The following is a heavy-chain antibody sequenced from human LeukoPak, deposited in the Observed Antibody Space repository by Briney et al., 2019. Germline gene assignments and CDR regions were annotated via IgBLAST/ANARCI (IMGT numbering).Heavy chain of an antibody. D-gene: IGHD5-18*01. J-gene: IGHJ4*02. CDR1: GFTFDDYG. CDR3: AKLLERGYSYGPFDY. Sequence: GGSLRLSCAASGFTFDDYGMSWVRQAPGKGLEWVSAISGSGGSTYYADSVKGRFTISRDNSKNTLYLQMNSLRAEDTAVYYCAKLLERGYSYGPFDYWGQGTLVTVSS. V-gene: IGHV3-23*01. CDR2: ISGSGGST.